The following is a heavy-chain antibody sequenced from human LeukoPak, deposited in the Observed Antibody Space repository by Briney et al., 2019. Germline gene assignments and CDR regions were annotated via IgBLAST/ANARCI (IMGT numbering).Heavy chain of an antibody. J-gene: IGHJ4*02. Sequence: PGGSLRLSCAASGFTFSSYAIHWVRQAPGKELEWVALTSHDGSYKYYADSVKGRFTISRDNSKNTLYLQMNSLRPEDTAVYYCARGLYRRCSGGSCYQAFDYWGQGTLVTVSS. D-gene: IGHD2-15*01. V-gene: IGHV3-30*04. CDR3: ARGLYRRCSGGSCYQAFDY. CDR2: TSHDGSYK. CDR1: GFTFSSYA.